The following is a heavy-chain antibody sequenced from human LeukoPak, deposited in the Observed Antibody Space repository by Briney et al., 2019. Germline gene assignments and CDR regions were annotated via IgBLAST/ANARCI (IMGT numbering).Heavy chain of an antibody. V-gene: IGHV3-7*04. CDR1: GFTFSSYW. CDR3: ARGTIAAAGYYYFDY. J-gene: IGHJ4*02. Sequence: GGSLRLSCAASGFTFSSYWMSWVRQTPGKGLEWVANIKQDGSEKYYVDSVKGRFTISRDNAKNSLYLQMNSLRAEDTAVYYCARGTIAAAGYYYFDYWGQGTQVTVSS. D-gene: IGHD6-13*01. CDR2: IKQDGSEK.